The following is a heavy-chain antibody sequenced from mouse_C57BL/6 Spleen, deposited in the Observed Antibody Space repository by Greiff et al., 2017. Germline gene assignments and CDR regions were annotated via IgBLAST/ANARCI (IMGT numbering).Heavy chain of an antibody. Sequence: VQLQQPGAELVKPGASVKLSCKASGYTFTSSWMHWVKQRPGRGLEWIGRIDPNSGGTTYNEKFKSKATLTVDKPSSTAYMQLSILTSEYSAVYYWARRDAYYSNYFYAMDYWGQGTSVTVSS. CDR3: ARRDAYYSNYFYAMDY. J-gene: IGHJ4*01. V-gene: IGHV1-72*01. D-gene: IGHD2-5*01. CDR2: IDPNSGGT. CDR1: GYTFTSSW.